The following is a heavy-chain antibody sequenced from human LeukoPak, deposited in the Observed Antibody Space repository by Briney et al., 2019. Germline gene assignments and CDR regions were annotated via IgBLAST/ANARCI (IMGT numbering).Heavy chain of an antibody. D-gene: IGHD4/OR15-4a*01. CDR1: GFTFDDHG. CDR2: IKWDGGRT. Sequence: GGSLRLSCAASGFTFDDHGMSWVRQAPGKGLEWVSGIKWDGGRTGYADSVRGRFTISRDNSKNTLYLQMNSLRAEDTAVYYCARRAGAYSHPYDYWGQGTLVTVSS. CDR3: ARRAGAYSHPYDY. V-gene: IGHV3-20*04. J-gene: IGHJ4*02.